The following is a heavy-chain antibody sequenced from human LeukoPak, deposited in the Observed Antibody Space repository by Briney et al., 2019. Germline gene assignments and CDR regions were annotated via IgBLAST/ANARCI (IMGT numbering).Heavy chain of an antibody. CDR1: GGSINNSY. CDR2: IYYSGST. V-gene: IGHV4-59*01. CDR3: ARLTGYSSESWFDP. J-gene: IGHJ5*02. Sequence: SETLSLTCTVSGGSINNSYWTWIRQPPGKGLEWIGHIYYSGSTNYNPSLKSRVTISVDTSKNQFSLKLSSVTAADTAVYYCARLTGYSSESWFDPWGQGTLVTVSS. D-gene: IGHD3-9*01.